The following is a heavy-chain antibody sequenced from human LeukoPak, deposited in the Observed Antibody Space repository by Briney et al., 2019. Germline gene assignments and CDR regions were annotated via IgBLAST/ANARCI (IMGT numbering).Heavy chain of an antibody. J-gene: IGHJ4*02. D-gene: IGHD3-9*01. Sequence: ASVKVSCKASGYTFTSHGISWVRQAPGQGLEWMGWISAYNGNTNYAQKLQGGVTMTTDTSTSTAYMELRSLRSDDTAVYYCARVVYDILTGYYPYGDYWGQGTLVTVSS. CDR1: GYTFTSHG. V-gene: IGHV1-18*01. CDR2: ISAYNGNT. CDR3: ARVVYDILTGYYPYGDY.